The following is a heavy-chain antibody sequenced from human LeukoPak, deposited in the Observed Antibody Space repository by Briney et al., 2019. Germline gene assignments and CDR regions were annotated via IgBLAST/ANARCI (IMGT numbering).Heavy chain of an antibody. CDR2: ISSSSSSYI. Sequence: PGGSLRLSCTASGFTFSSYSMNWVRQAPGKGLEWVSSISSSSSSYIYYADSVKGRFTISRDNAKNSLYLQMNSLRAEDTAVYYCARADEWELPGYWGQGTLVTVSS. CDR3: ARADEWELPGY. CDR1: GFTFSSYS. D-gene: IGHD1-26*01. J-gene: IGHJ4*02. V-gene: IGHV3-21*01.